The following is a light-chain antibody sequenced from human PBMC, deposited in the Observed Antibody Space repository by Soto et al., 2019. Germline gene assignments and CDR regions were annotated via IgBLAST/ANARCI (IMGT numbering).Light chain of an antibody. V-gene: IGLV2-14*01. Sequence: QSALTQPASVSGSPGQSITISCTGTSSDVGGYNYVSWYQQHPGEAPKLIIYDVSYRPSGVSNRFSGSKSGNTASLTISGLQAGDEADYFCNSYSSSSPYVFRTGTKVTVL. CDR3: NSYSSSSPYV. CDR1: SSDVGGYNY. J-gene: IGLJ1*01. CDR2: DVS.